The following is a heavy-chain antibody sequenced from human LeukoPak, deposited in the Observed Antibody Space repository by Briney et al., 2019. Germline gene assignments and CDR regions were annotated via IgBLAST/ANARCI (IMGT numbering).Heavy chain of an antibody. Sequence: AGSLRLSCAASGFMFSSYAMNWVRQAPGKGLEWVSSVSGSGGSTNYADSVKGRFTISRDKSKNTLYLEMNSLRADDTAVYYCAKNSERSYITMIKDGMDVWGKGTTVTVSS. CDR1: GFMFSSYA. J-gene: IGHJ6*04. D-gene: IGHD3-22*01. CDR3: AKNSERSYITMIKDGMDV. CDR2: VSGSGGST. V-gene: IGHV3-23*01.